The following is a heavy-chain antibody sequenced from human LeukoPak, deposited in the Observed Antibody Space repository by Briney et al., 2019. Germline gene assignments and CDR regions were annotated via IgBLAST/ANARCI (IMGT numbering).Heavy chain of an antibody. D-gene: IGHD2-2*01. J-gene: IGHJ4*02. V-gene: IGHV3-48*01. CDR1: GFTLSTYS. CDR3: AREGCNGTSCYVPV. Sequence: PGGSLRLSCAASGFTLSTYSMNWVRQAPGKGLEWVSYISHSSSTIYYADSVKGRFTVSRDNAKNSLYLQMNSLRAEDTAVYYCAREGCNGTSCYVPVGGQGTLVTVSS. CDR2: ISHSSSTI.